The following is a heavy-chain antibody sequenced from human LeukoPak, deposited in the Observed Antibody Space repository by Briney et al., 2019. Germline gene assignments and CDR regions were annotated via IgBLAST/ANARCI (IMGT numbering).Heavy chain of an antibody. Sequence: ASVKVSCKASGYTSTGYYMHWVRQAPGQGLEWMGWINPNSGGTNYAQKFQGRVTMTRDTSISTAYMELSRLRSDDTAVYYCAREYYYDSSGYLYWGQGTLVTVSS. J-gene: IGHJ4*02. D-gene: IGHD3-22*01. V-gene: IGHV1-2*02. CDR3: AREYYYDSSGYLY. CDR2: INPNSGGT. CDR1: GYTSTGYY.